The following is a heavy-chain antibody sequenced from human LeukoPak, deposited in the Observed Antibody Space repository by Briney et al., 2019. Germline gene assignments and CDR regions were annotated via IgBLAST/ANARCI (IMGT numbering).Heavy chain of an antibody. Sequence: GGSLRLSCAASGFTFSSYGTHWVRQAPGKGLEWVAVIWYDGSNKYYADSVKGRFTISRDSSQNTLYLQMNSLRAEDTAVYYCARDLGSGWMEGYFDYWGQGTLVTVSS. CDR1: GFTFSSYG. V-gene: IGHV3-33*01. CDR3: ARDLGSGWMEGYFDY. J-gene: IGHJ4*02. D-gene: IGHD6-19*01. CDR2: IWYDGSNK.